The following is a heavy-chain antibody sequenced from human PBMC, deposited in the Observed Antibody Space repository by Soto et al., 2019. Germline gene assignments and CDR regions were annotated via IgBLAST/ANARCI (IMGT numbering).Heavy chain of an antibody. CDR2: IYYSGST. V-gene: IGHV4-59*08. J-gene: IGHJ4*02. D-gene: IGHD2-15*01. CDR1: GGSISSYY. CDR3: ARHEIWTYYFDY. Sequence: SETLSLTCTVSGGSISSYYWSWIRQPPGKGLEWIGYIYYSGSTNYNPSLKSRVTISVDTSKNQFSLKLSSVTAADTAVYYCARHEIWTYYFDYWGQGTRVTVAS.